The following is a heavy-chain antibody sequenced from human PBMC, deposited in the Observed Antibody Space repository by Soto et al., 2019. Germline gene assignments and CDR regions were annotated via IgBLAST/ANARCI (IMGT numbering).Heavy chain of an antibody. CDR2: IYSGGST. Sequence: GGSLRLSCTASGFTVSSNYMSWVRQAPGKGLEWVSVIYSGGSTYYADSVKGRFTISRDNSKNTLYLQMNSLRAEDTAVYYCARAPRIDYDFWSGYYDTYFDYWGQGTLVNVSS. V-gene: IGHV3-66*01. CDR1: GFTVSSNY. D-gene: IGHD3-3*01. J-gene: IGHJ4*02. CDR3: ARAPRIDYDFWSGYYDTYFDY.